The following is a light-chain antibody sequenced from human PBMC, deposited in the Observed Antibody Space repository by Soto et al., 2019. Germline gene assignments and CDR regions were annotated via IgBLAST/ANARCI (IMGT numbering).Light chain of an antibody. CDR3: ISFTGSSYV. Sequence: QSALTQPASVSGSPGQSITISCTGTSSDVGNNNYVSWYQQNPGKAPKLIICDVTDRPSGVSNRFSGSKSGNTASLTISGLQADDEADYYCISFTGSSYVFGTGTKLTVL. CDR2: DVT. V-gene: IGLV2-14*01. J-gene: IGLJ1*01. CDR1: SSDVGNNNY.